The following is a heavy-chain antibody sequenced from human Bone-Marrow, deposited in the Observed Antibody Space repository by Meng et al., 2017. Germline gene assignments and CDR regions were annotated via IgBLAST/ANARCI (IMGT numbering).Heavy chain of an antibody. CDR3: ARLSWGVTGNNY. Sequence: QVLLVHSGVELKKPGASVKISCKASGYTFTSYSMNWVRQVPGQGLEWMGWINTNTGNPTYARGFAGRFVFFLDTSVSTAYLQISSLKAEDTAMYYCARLSWGVTGNNYWGQGTLVTVSS. J-gene: IGHJ4*02. CDR2: INTNTGNP. V-gene: IGHV7-4-1*02. CDR1: GYTFTSYS. D-gene: IGHD6-19*01.